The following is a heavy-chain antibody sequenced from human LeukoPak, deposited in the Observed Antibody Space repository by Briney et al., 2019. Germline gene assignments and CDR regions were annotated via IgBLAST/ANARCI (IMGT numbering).Heavy chain of an antibody. CDR3: ARLTRFRDGYNPPLGY. V-gene: IGHV4-39*01. CDR1: GGSINSSSYY. D-gene: IGHD5-24*01. Sequence: SETLSLTCTVSGGSINSSSYYWGWIRQPPGKGLEWIGRIYYSGSTYYNPSLKSRVTISVDTSKNQFSLKLSSVTAADTAVYYCARLTRFRDGYNPPLGYWGQGTLVTVSS. CDR2: IYYSGST. J-gene: IGHJ4*02.